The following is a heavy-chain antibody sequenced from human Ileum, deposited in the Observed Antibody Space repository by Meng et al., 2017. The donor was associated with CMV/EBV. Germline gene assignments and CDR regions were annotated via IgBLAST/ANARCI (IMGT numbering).Heavy chain of an antibody. V-gene: IGHV3-30*02. J-gene: IGHJ5*02. D-gene: IGHD2-21*01. CDR2: IRYDGSNK. CDR3: ARDQTGSGDLFDP. Sequence: ASGFTFSNFGMHWVRQASVKGLEWVALIRYDGSNKYYGDSVKGRFTISRDNSRDTLYLQMSSLRVEDTAVYYCARDQTGSGDLFDPWGQGTPVTVSS. CDR1: GFTFSNFG.